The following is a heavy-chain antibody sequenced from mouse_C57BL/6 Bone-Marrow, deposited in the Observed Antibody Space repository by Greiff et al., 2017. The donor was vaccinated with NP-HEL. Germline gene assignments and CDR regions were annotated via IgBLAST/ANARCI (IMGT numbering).Heavy chain of an antibody. Sequence: QVQLQQPGAELVRPGSSVKLSCKASGYTFTSYWMHWVKQRPIQGLEWIGNIYPSDSETHYNQKFKDKATLTVDKSSSTAYMQLSSLTSKDSAVYYCARTSHYYGSSPFADWGKGTLVTVSA. V-gene: IGHV1-52*01. J-gene: IGHJ3*01. CDR1: GYTFTSYW. CDR2: IYPSDSET. D-gene: IGHD1-1*01. CDR3: ARTSHYYGSSPFAD.